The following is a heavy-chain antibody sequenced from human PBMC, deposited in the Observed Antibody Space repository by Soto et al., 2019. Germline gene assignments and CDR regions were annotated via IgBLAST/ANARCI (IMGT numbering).Heavy chain of an antibody. CDR1: VYTFTSYG. J-gene: IGHJ5*02. D-gene: IGHD6-13*01. V-gene: IGHV1-18*01. CDR2: ISAYNGNT. Sequence: EASVKVSCTASVYTFTSYGISWVRQAPGQGLEWMGWISAYNGNTNYAQKLQGRVTMTTDTSTSTAYMELRSPRSDDTAVYYCARELQLAAAGTSVWFDPWGQGTLVTVSS. CDR3: ARELQLAAAGTSVWFDP.